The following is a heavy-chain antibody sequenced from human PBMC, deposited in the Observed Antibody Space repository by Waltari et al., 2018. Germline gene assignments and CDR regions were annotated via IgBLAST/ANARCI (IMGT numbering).Heavy chain of an antibody. CDR1: GFTFSSYA. J-gene: IGHJ4*02. CDR3: AKGTQNYGYFNLEY. D-gene: IGHD3-9*01. V-gene: IGHV3-23*01. Sequence: GGSLRLSCAAPGFTFSSYAMSWVRQAPGKGLEWVSDISGSGGSTYYADSVKGRFTISRDSSKSTTHLHMNSLRVEDTAVYYCAKGTQNYGYFNLEYWGQGTLVTVSS. CDR2: ISGSGGST.